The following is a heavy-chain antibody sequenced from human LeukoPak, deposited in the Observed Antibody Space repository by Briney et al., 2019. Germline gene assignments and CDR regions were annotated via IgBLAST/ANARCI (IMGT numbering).Heavy chain of an antibody. J-gene: IGHJ4*02. CDR2: IYYSGST. Sequence: SETLSLTCTVSGGSISSSSYYWGWIRQPPGKGLEWIGSIYYSGSTYYNPSLKSRVTISVDKSKNQFSLELSSVTAADTAVYYCARYYSSSWSLYFDYWGQGTLVTVSS. CDR3: ARYYSSSWSLYFDY. D-gene: IGHD6-13*01. V-gene: IGHV4-39*07. CDR1: GGSISSSSYY.